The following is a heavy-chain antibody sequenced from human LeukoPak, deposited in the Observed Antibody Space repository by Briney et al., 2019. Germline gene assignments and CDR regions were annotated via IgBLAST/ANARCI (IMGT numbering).Heavy chain of an antibody. CDR3: ARDPLMVRGDPGAY. V-gene: IGHV3-30*03. J-gene: IGHJ4*02. CDR2: ISYDGSNK. Sequence: PGGSLRLSCAASGFTFSSYGMHWVRQAPGKGLEWVAVISYDGSNKYYADSVKGRFTISRDNSKNTLYLQMNSLRAEDTAVYYCARDPLMVRGDPGAYWGQGTLVTVSS. CDR1: GFTFSSYG. D-gene: IGHD3-10*01.